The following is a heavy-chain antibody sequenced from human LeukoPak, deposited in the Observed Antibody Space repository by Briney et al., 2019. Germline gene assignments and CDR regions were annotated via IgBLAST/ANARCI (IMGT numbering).Heavy chain of an antibody. V-gene: IGHV4-59*01. D-gene: IGHD1-26*01. CDR2: IHFSGST. CDR3: ARDLGGIYFDY. J-gene: IGHJ4*02. CDR1: DASISGYY. Sequence: WDTLSLLCTVCDASISGYYWRWLRQPPGKALEGIGYIHFSGSTNYNPSLRSRVTISVDTSKNQLSLKLSSVTAADTAVYYCARDLGGIYFDYWGQGTLVTVSS.